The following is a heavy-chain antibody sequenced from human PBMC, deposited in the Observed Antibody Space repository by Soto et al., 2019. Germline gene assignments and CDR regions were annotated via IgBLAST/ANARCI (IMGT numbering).Heavy chain of an antibody. D-gene: IGHD2-8*01. V-gene: IGHV3-72*01. Sequence: PGGSLILSCEASGFTFSDHHIDPVRQAPGKGLEWVGRARNKAHGYTTAYAASLKGRFTISRDDSKNSLSLQMNSLKTEHTAVYFCARLMGTSFDLWGQGTLVSVS. CDR3: ARLMGTSFDL. CDR1: GFTFSDHH. CDR2: ARNKAHGYTT. J-gene: IGHJ4*02.